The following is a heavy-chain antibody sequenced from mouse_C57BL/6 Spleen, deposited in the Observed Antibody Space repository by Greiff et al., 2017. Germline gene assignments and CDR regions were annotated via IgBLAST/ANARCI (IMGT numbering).Heavy chain of an antibody. CDR3: AMEGIYYGYEDAMEC. Sequence: VQLQQPGAELVKPGASVKVSCKASGYTFTSYWMHWVKQRPGQGLEWIGRIHPSDSDTNYNQKFKGKATLTVDKSSSTAYMQLSSLTSEDSAVYYCAMEGIYYGYEDAMECWGQGTSVTVSS. CDR1: GYTFTSYW. CDR2: IHPSDSDT. V-gene: IGHV1-74*01. J-gene: IGHJ4*01. D-gene: IGHD2-2*01.